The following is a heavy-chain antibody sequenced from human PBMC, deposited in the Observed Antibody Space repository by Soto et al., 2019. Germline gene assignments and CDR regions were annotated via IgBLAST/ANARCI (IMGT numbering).Heavy chain of an antibody. V-gene: IGHV3-9*01. CDR1: GFTFEDYV. CDR2: ITWNSRII. D-gene: IGHD3-16*01. CDR3: AKDNDGGYDAFDI. J-gene: IGHJ3*02. Sequence: EVQLVESGGGLVQPGRSLRLSCAASGFTFEDYVMHWVRQAPGKGLEWVSRITWNSRIIGYADSVKGRFTISRDNAKNYLYLQMNSLRAEDTALYYCAKDNDGGYDAFDIWGQGTMVTVSS.